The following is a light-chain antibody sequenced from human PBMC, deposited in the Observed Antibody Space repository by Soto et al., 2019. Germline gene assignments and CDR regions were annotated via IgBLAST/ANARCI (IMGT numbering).Light chain of an antibody. J-gene: IGLJ3*02. CDR3: QSYDSTLGHWL. CDR1: SSNIGAGYD. CDR2: GNS. Sequence: QAVVTQPPSVSGAPGQRVTISCSGTSSNIGAGYDVHWYQQLPGTAPKLLIYGNSNRLSGVPDRFSGSKSGTSASLAITGLQAEDEADYYCQSYDSTLGHWLFGGGTKLTVL. V-gene: IGLV1-40*01.